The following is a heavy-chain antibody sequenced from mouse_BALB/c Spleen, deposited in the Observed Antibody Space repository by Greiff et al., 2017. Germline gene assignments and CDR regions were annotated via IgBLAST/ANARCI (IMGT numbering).Heavy chain of an antibody. J-gene: IGHJ4*01. CDR1: GYTFTSYW. V-gene: IGHV1S41*01. CDR2: IAPGSGST. CDR3: ASGNYAMDD. Sequence: DLVKPGASVKLSCKASGYTFTSYWINWIKQRPGQGLEWIGRIAPGSGSTYYNEMFKGKATLTVDTSSSTAYIQLSSLSSEDSAVYFCASGNYAMDDWGQGTSVTVSS. D-gene: IGHD1-1*02.